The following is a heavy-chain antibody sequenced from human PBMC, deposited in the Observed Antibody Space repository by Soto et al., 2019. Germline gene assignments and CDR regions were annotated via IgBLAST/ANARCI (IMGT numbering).Heavy chain of an antibody. CDR3: ARSQQTTVTSPLADP. J-gene: IGHJ5*02. D-gene: IGHD4-17*01. V-gene: IGHV3-30-3*01. Sequence: QVQLVESGGGVVQPGRSLRLSCAASGFTFSSYALHWVRQAPGKGLEWVTVISYDGNNKYYADSVEGRFTISRDNSKNTLYLQMISLRTEDTGVYYCARSQQTTVTSPLADPWGQGTLVTVSS. CDR2: ISYDGNNK. CDR1: GFTFSSYA.